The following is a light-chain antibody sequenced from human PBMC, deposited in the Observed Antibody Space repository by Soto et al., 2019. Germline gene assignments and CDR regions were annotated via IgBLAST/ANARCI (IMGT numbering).Light chain of an antibody. J-gene: IGLJ1*01. CDR1: SSDVGGYNA. Sequence: QAVVTQPASVSGSPGQTITISCTGTSSDVGGYNAVSWYQHHPGKAPKLIIYEVTHRPSGVSDRFSASKSGNTASLTISGLQADDEADYYCNSFRVSHLYVFGTGTKVTVL. CDR2: EVT. V-gene: IGLV2-14*01. CDR3: NSFRVSHLYV.